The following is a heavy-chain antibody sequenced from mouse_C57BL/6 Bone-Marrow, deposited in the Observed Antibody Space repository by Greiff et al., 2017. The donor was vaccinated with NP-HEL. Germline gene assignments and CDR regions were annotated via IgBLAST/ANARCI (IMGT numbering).Heavy chain of an antibody. V-gene: IGHV1-63*01. CDR2: IYPGGGYT. J-gene: IGHJ4*01. CDR1: GYTFTNYW. Sequence: VQLQQSGAELVRPGTSVKMSCKASGYTFTNYWIGWAKQRPGHGLEWIGDIYPGGGYTNYNEKFKGKATLTADKSSSTAYMQFSSLTSEDSAIYYCARARSQAMDYWGQGTSVTVSS. CDR3: ARARSQAMDY.